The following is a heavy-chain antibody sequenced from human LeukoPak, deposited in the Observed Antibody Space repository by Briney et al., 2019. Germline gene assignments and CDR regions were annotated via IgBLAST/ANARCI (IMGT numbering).Heavy chain of an antibody. CDR2: ITRSSDYM. V-gene: IGHV3-21*01. CDR3: AREMSTIQDLDY. J-gene: IGHJ4*02. Sequence: GGSLRLSCAVSGFTFSTYSMNWVRQAPGKGLEWVSSITRSSDYMFHADSVKGRFTISRDNAKNSLYLQMDSLRAEDTAVYYCAREMSTIQDLDYWGQGTLVTVSS. CDR1: GFTFSTYS. D-gene: IGHD5-24*01.